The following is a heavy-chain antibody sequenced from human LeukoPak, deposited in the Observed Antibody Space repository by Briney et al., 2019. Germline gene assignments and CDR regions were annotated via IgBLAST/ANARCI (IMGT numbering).Heavy chain of an antibody. CDR2: INPNSGGT. D-gene: IGHD2-2*01. V-gene: IGHV1-2*06. J-gene: IGHJ5*02. Sequence: ASVTVSCTASGYTFTGYYMHWVRQAPGQGLEWVGRINPNSGGTNYAQKFQGRATITRDTSISTAYMELSRLRSDDTAVYYCALMVVVPAASSDWFDPWGQGTLVTVSS. CDR3: ALMVVVPAASSDWFDP. CDR1: GYTFTGYY.